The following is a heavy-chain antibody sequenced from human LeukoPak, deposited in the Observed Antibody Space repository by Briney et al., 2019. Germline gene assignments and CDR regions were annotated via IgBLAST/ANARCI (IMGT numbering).Heavy chain of an antibody. D-gene: IGHD5-18*01. Sequence: GGSLRLSCAASGFTFSSYWMHWVRQAPGKGLVWVSRINSDGSSATYADSVKGRFTISRDNAKNTLYLQMNSLRGEDTAVYYCARDRATAMFDYWAEGTLVTVSS. J-gene: IGHJ4*02. V-gene: IGHV3-74*01. CDR1: GFTFSSYW. CDR3: ARDRATAMFDY. CDR2: INSDGSSA.